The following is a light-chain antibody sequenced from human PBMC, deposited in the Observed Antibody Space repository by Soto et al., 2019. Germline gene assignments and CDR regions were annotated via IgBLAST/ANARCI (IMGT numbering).Light chain of an antibody. CDR1: RSDVGGYDL. CDR3: CSYAGNTTLV. V-gene: IGLV2-23*02. Sequence: QSVLTQPASVSGSPGQSITISCTGSRSDVGGYDLVSWYQQHPGKVPKVMIYAVTNRPSGVSNRFSGTKSGNRASLTISGLQAEDEADYYCCSYAGNTTLVFGGGTKLTVL. J-gene: IGLJ3*02. CDR2: AVT.